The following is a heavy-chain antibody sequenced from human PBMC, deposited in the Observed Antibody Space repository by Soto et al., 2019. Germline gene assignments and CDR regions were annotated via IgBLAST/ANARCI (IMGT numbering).Heavy chain of an antibody. V-gene: IGHV3-23*01. Sequence: PGGSLRLSCAASGFTFSSYAMSWVRQAPGKGLEWVSAISGSGGSTYYADSVKGRFTISRDNSKNTLYLQMNSLRAEDTAVYYCAKDPPNGIAVAVEVDYWGQGTLVTVSS. J-gene: IGHJ4*02. CDR1: GFTFSSYA. CDR3: AKDPPNGIAVAVEVDY. CDR2: ISGSGGST. D-gene: IGHD6-19*01.